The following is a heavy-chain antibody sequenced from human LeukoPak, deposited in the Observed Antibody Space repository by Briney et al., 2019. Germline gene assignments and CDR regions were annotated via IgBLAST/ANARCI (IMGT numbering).Heavy chain of an antibody. CDR2: ISGSGGST. J-gene: IGHJ6*02. CDR1: GFTFSDYY. V-gene: IGHV3-23*01. Sequence: GGSLRLSCAASGFTFSDYYMSWIRQAPGKGLEWVSAISGSGGSTYYADSVKGRFTISRDNSKNTLYLQMNSLRAEDTAVYYCATGYDFWSGYYKDYYYGMDVWGQGTTVTVSS. CDR3: ATGYDFWSGYYKDYYYGMDV. D-gene: IGHD3-3*01.